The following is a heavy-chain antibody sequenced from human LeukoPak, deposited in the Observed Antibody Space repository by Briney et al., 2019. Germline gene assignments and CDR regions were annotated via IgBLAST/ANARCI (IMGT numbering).Heavy chain of an antibody. CDR1: GYTFTGYY. D-gene: IGHD6-19*01. J-gene: IGHJ4*02. V-gene: IGHV1-2*02. CDR3: ARDRGLAVTGSLYYFDS. CDR2: INPNSGGT. Sequence: ASVKVSCKASGYTFTGYYVHWVRQAPGQGLEWMGYINPNSGGTNYAQKFQGRVTMTRDTSINTVYMELSSLISDDTAVFYCARDRGLAVTGSLYYFDSWGQGTLVTVSS.